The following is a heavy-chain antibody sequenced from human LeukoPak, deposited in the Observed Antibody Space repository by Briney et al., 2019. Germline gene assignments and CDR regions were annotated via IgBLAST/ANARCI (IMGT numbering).Heavy chain of an antibody. J-gene: IGHJ5*02. CDR2: IYTSGST. Sequence: SETLSLTCTASGGSISSYYWSWIRQPAGKGLEWIGRIYTSGSTNYNPSLKSRVTMSVDTSNNQFSLKLISVTAADTAVYYCARSLTTPPYNWFDPWGQGTLVTVSS. CDR1: GGSISSYY. D-gene: IGHD4-11*01. CDR3: ARSLTTPPYNWFDP. V-gene: IGHV4-4*07.